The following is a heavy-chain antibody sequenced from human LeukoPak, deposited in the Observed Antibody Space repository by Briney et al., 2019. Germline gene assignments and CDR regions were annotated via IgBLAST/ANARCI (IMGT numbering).Heavy chain of an antibody. CDR3: ARGSAAGQWLYLFDY. D-gene: IGHD6-19*01. CDR2: ISYDGSNK. Sequence: PGKSLRLSCAASGFTFSSYTMHWVRQAPGKGLEWVAIISYDGSNKYYVDSVKGRFTISRDNSKNTLSLEMNSLRVEDTAVYYCARGSAAGQWLYLFDYWGQGTLVTVSS. CDR1: GFTFSSYT. J-gene: IGHJ4*02. V-gene: IGHV3-30-3*01.